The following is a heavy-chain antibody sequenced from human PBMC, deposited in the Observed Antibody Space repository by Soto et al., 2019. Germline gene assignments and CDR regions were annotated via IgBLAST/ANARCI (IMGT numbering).Heavy chain of an antibody. J-gene: IGHJ4*02. CDR2: IKSKTDGGTT. Sequence: EVQLVESGGDLVKPGGSLRLSCAASEFTFTYAWMSWVRQASGKGLEWVGRIKSKTDGGTTDYAAPVKGRFTISRDESQNTLYLQMNSLKTEDTAVYYCTSLYYGHWGQGTLVTVSS. CDR1: EFTFTYAW. V-gene: IGHV3-15*01. D-gene: IGHD3-16*02. CDR3: TSLYYGH.